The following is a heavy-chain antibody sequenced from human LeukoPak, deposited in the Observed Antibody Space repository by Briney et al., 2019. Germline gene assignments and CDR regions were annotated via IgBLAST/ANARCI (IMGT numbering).Heavy chain of an antibody. CDR1: EFIFSDYW. J-gene: IGHJ5*02. V-gene: IGHV3-7*03. CDR3: ARDNGGWFDT. D-gene: IGHD3-10*01. CDR2: IKQGGREE. Sequence: GGSLRLSCVASEFIFSDYWMSWVRQAPGKGLEGVANIKQGGREEKYVSSVKGRFAISRDDAKSTLYLQMDSLSGDDTAVYYCARDNGGWFDTWGRGTLVTVSS.